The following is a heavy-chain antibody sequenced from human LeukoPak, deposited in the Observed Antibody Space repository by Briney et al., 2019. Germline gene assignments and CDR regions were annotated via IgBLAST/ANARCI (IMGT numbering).Heavy chain of an antibody. CDR1: GFTFSTYW. CDR3: GRDFGLFGTKRSFDI. J-gene: IGHJ3*02. CDR2: ISGDGSDT. D-gene: IGHD1-7*01. V-gene: IGHV3-74*01. Sequence: GGSLRLSCAASGFTFSTYWIHWVRQAPGKGLVWVSRISGDGSDTRYADSVKGRFTISRDNAKNSVYLQMNSLRAEDTAVYYCGRDFGLFGTKRSFDIWGQGTMVTVS.